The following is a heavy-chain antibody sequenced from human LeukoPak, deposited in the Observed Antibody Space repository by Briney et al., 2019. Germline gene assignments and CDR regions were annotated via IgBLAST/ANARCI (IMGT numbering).Heavy chain of an antibody. CDR2: TYYRSKWYN. J-gene: IGHJ2*01. V-gene: IGHV6-1*01. Sequence: SQTLSLTCAISGDSVSSNSVAWNWIRQSPSRGLEWLGRTYYRSKWYNDYAVSVKSRITINPDTSKNQFSLQLNSVTPEDTAVYYCVSTVDYWYFDLWGRGTLVTVSP. CDR1: GDSVSSNSVA. CDR3: VSTVDYWYFDL. D-gene: IGHD6-19*01.